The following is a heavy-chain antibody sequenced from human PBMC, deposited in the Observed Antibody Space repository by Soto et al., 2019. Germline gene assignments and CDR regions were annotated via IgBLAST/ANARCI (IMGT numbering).Heavy chain of an antibody. CDR1: GFTFTRYS. V-gene: IGHV3-21*06. J-gene: IGHJ6*02. D-gene: IGHD2-8*01. Sequence: AGGSLRLSCAASGFTFTRYSMNWVRQAPGKGLEWVSSISSTTNYIYYGDSMKGRFTISRDNAKNSLYLQMNSLRAEDTAVYYCARDIVLMVYARYYYGMDVWGQGTTVTVSS. CDR3: ARDIVLMVYARYYYGMDV. CDR2: ISSTTNYI.